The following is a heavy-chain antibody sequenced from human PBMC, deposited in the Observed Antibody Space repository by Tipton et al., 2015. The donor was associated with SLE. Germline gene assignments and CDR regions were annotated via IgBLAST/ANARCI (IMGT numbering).Heavy chain of an antibody. CDR2: ISSNGGST. CDR1: GFTVSRYA. J-gene: IGHJ5*02. V-gene: IGHV3-64*02. D-gene: IGHD3-3*01. CDR3: ARRVNDYWSGPSMGGQFDP. Sequence: SLRLSCVAAGFTVSRYAMHWVRQAPGKGLEYVSAISSNGGSTYYADSVKGRFTISRDTSKNTLYLQMGSLRAEDMAVYYCARRVNDYWSGPSMGGQFDPWGQGTRLTVSS.